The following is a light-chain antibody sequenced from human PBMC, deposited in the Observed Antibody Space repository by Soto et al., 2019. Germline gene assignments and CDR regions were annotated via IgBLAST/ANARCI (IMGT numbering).Light chain of an antibody. V-gene: IGKV4-1*01. CDR2: WTS. CDR3: QQYYSPPWT. Sequence: DIMMTQSPDSLAVSLGERATINCKSSQSVLYSSNNKNYLAWYQQKPGQPPKLLIYWTSTRESGVPDRFSGSGSGTDFTLTINSLQAEDAAVYYCQQYYSPPWTFGQGTKVEIK. CDR1: QSVLYSSNNKNY. J-gene: IGKJ1*01.